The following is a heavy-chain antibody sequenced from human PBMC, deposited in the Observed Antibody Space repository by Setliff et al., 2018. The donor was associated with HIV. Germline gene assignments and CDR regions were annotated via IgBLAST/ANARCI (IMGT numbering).Heavy chain of an antibody. V-gene: IGHV1-69*02. Sequence: GASVKVSCKASGYTFTNYTVNWVRQAPGQGLEWMGRIIPIIGIENYAQKFQGRVTITADKSTSTAYMELNSLRSDDTAIYYCARSDCSSVRCYLGHAFEIWGQGTMVTVSS. CDR3: ARSDCSSVRCYLGHAFEI. D-gene: IGHD2-15*01. J-gene: IGHJ3*02. CDR1: GYTFTNYT. CDR2: IIPIIGIE.